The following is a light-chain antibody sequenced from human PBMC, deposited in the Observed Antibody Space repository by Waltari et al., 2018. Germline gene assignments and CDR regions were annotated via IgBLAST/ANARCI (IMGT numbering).Light chain of an antibody. CDR3: QQFSSSVMYT. CDR2: GAS. Sequence: ASQTISINLIAWYVHKPGRAPRPLTYGASGRATDVPDRFSASGSGTYFSLTISRVDSEDFAVYYCQQFSSSVMYTFGPGTKLEIK. V-gene: IGKV3-20*01. CDR1: QTISINL. J-gene: IGKJ2*01.